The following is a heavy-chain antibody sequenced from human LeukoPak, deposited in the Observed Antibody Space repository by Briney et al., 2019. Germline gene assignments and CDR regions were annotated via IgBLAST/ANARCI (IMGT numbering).Heavy chain of an antibody. CDR1: GFTFSSYA. D-gene: IGHD3-22*01. CDR2: ISGSGDST. V-gene: IGHV3-23*01. J-gene: IGHJ6*04. CDR3: AKGGRSNMIVNV. Sequence: PGGSLRLSCAASGFTFSSYAMSWVRQAPGKGLEWVSGISGSGDSTYYADSVKGRFTISRDNSKNTLYLQMNSLRAEDTAVYYCAKGGRSNMIVNVWGKGTTVTVSS.